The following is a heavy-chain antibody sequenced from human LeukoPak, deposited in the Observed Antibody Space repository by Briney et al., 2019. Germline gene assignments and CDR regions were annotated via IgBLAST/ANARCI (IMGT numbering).Heavy chain of an antibody. D-gene: IGHD3-9*01. Sequence: PGGSLRLSCAASGFTLSNYGMHWVRQAPGKGLAWVSLISSDGTTTAYADSVKGRFTISRDSAKNILYLQMNSLRVEDTAMYYWASPGDNYAILGLDYWGQGTLVTVSS. CDR2: ISSDGTTT. CDR3: ASPGDNYAILGLDY. CDR1: GFTLSNYG. V-gene: IGHV3-74*01. J-gene: IGHJ4*02.